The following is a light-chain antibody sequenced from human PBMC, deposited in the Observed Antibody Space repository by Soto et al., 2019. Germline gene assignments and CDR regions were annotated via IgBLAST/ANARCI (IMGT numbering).Light chain of an antibody. CDR3: ASWDDSLRGPM. CDR1: SSNIGTNH. CDR2: RNN. V-gene: IGLV1-47*01. Sequence: QSVLTQPPSASGAPGQRVTISCSGSSSNIGTNHVYWYQQLPGTAPKLLIYRNNHRPSGVPDRFSGSKSGTSASLAISGLRSADEADYYCASWDDSLRGPMFGGGTQLTVL. J-gene: IGLJ7*01.